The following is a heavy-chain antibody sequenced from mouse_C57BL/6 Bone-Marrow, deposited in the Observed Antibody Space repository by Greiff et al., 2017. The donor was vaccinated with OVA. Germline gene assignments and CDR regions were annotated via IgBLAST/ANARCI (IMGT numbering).Heavy chain of an antibody. Sequence: QVQLQQPGAELVMPGASVKLSCKASSYTFTSYWMHWVKQRPGQGLEWIGEIDPSDSYTNYNQKFKGKSTLTVDKSSSTAYMQLSSLTSEDSAVYYCALITTYFDYWGQGTTLTVSS. CDR1: SYTFTSYW. V-gene: IGHV1-69*01. J-gene: IGHJ2*01. D-gene: IGHD1-1*01. CDR2: IDPSDSYT. CDR3: ALITTYFDY.